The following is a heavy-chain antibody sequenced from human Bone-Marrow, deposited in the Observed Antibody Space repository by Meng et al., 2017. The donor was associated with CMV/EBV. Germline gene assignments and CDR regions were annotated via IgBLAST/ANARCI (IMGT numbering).Heavy chain of an antibody. CDR3: ARGGGTYSGDY. D-gene: IGHD1-26*01. Sequence: GESLKISCAASGFTFSSYSMNWVRQAPGKGLEWVSYISSSSSTIYYADSVKGRFTISRDNAKNSLYLQMNSLRVEDTAVYFCARGGGTYSGDYWGQGTLVTVSS. CDR1: GFTFSSYS. V-gene: IGHV3-48*04. J-gene: IGHJ4*02. CDR2: ISSSSSTI.